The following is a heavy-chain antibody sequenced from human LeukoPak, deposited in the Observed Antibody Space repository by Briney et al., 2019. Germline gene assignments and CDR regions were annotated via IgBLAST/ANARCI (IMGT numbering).Heavy chain of an antibody. D-gene: IGHD6-13*01. J-gene: IGHJ1*01. Sequence: SETLSLTCEVSGGSVNSGGYSWSWIRQPPGKGLEWIGYIYDTGSTLYNPSLESRLTISIDTSKNQFSLRLSSVTAADTAVYFCARYSLSREDFQDWGQGTLVTVSS. V-gene: IGHV4-30-4*07. CDR3: ARYSLSREDFQD. CDR2: IYDTGST. CDR1: GGSVNSGGYS.